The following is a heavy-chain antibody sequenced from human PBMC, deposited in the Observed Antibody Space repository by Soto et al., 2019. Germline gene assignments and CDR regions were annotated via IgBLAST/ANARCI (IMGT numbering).Heavy chain of an antibody. D-gene: IGHD4-17*01. CDR1: GFTFSSYA. Sequence: EVQLLESGGGLVQPGGSLRLSCEASGFTFSSYAMSWVRKSPGKGLEWVSAISGSGGSTYYADSVKGRFTISRDNSKNTLYLQMNSLRAEYTAVYYCAKDLRDYGGYFDLWGRGTLVTVSS. J-gene: IGHJ2*01. CDR3: AKDLRDYGGYFDL. CDR2: ISGSGGST. V-gene: IGHV3-23*01.